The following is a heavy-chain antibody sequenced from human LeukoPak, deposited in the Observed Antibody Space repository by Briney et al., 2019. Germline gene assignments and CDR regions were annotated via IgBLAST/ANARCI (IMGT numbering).Heavy chain of an antibody. CDR2: MQSSGNS. CDR1: GGSISTYH. V-gene: IGHV4-59*01. J-gene: IGHJ5*02. Sequence: TSETLSLTCTVSGGSISTYHWNWIRKSPEKGVEGIGYMQSSGNSNYNPSLTSRVTMSVDMSRPQIVLNLRSVTAAATAVYFCPRDKPHSYGRYSDPWGQGTPVTVSP. CDR3: PRDKPHSYGRYSDP. D-gene: IGHD5-18*01.